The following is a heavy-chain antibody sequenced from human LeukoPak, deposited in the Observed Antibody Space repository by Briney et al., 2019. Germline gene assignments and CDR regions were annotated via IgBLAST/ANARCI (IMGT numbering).Heavy chain of an antibody. CDR3: TRVARLRSHYFDY. V-gene: IGHV4-39*07. CDR1: GGSISSSSYY. D-gene: IGHD5-12*01. CDR2: IYYSGST. Sequence: SETLSLTCTVSGGSISSSSYYWGWIRQPPGKGLEWIGSIYYSGSTYYNPSLKSRVTISVDTSKNQFSLKLSSVTAADTAVYYCTRVARLRSHYFDYWGQGTLVTVSS. J-gene: IGHJ4*02.